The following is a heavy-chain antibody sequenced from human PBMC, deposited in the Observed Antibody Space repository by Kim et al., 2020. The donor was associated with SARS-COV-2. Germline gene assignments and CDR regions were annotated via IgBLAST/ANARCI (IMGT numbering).Heavy chain of an antibody. V-gene: IGHV4-59*01. CDR2: IYYSVST. CDR1: GGSISSYY. J-gene: IGHJ4*02. CDR3: ARGFHY. Sequence: SETLSLTCTVSGGSISSYYWSWIRQPPGKGLEWIGYIYYSVSTNYNPSLKGRVTISVDTSKNQFSPKLLSVTAADTAGYYCARGFHYWGQCTLLTVSS.